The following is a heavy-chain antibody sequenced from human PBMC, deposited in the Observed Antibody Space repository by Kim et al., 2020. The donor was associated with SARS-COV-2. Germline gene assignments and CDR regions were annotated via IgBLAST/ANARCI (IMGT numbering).Heavy chain of an antibody. D-gene: IGHD4-17*01. CDR1: GFTFSSYS. V-gene: IGHV3-21*01. CDR2: ISSSSSYI. J-gene: IGHJ6*02. CDR3: AREWGYGDYLSYYYYYYGMDV. Sequence: GGSLRLSCAASGFTFSSYSMNWVRQAPGKGLEWVSSISSSSSYIYYADSVKGRFTISRDNAKNSLYLQMNSLRAEDTAVYYCAREWGYGDYLSYYYYYYGMDVWGQGTTVTVSS.